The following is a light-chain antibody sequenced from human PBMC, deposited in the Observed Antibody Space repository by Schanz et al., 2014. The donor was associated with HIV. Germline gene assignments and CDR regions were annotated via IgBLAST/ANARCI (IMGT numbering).Light chain of an antibody. CDR1: QTVNHN. Sequence: DIVMTQSPATLSMSPGESAALSCRASQTVNHNFAWYQQKPGQPPRLLIYGASTRATGVPARFSGSGSGTEFTLTISSLEPEDFAVYYCQQRSNWPPIFTFGPGTKVDIK. J-gene: IGKJ3*01. V-gene: IGKV3-15*01. CDR3: QQRSNWPPIFT. CDR2: GAS.